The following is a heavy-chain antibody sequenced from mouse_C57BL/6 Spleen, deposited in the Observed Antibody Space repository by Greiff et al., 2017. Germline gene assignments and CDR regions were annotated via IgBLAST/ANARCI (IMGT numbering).Heavy chain of an antibody. V-gene: IGHV3-6*01. CDR3: ARGYYFDY. CDR2: ISYDGSN. Sequence: ESGPGLVKPSQSLSLTCSVTGYSITSGYYWNWIRQFPGNKLEWMGYISYDGSNNYNPSLKNRISITRDTSKNQFFLKLNSVTTEDTATYYGARGYYFDYWGQGTTLTVSS. CDR1: GYSITSGYY. J-gene: IGHJ2*01.